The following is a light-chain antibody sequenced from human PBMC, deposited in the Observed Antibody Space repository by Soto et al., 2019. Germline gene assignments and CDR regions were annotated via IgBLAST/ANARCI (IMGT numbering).Light chain of an antibody. V-gene: IGLV2-14*01. J-gene: IGLJ2*01. CDR1: SSDVGGYNY. CDR3: TSYTSSSTVV. Sequence: QSGVTQPASASGSPGESITISCTGTSSDVGGYNYVSWYQQPPGKAPKLMIYEVSNRPSGVSNRFSGSKSGNTASLTISGLQAEDEADYYCTSYTSSSTVVFGGGTKVTVL. CDR2: EVS.